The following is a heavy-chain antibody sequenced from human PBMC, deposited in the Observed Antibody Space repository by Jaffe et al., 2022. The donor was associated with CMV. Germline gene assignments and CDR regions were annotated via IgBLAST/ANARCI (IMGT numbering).Heavy chain of an antibody. CDR3: ARGGGYAVAVAEDWFDP. J-gene: IGHJ5*02. Sequence: EVQLVESGGGLVKPGGSLRLSCAASGFTFSSYSMNWVRQAPGKGLEWVSSISSSSSYIYYADSVKGRFTISRDNAKNSLYLQMNSLRAEDTAVYYCARGGGYAVAVAEDWFDPWGQGTLVTVSS. V-gene: IGHV3-21*01. CDR2: ISSSSSYI. CDR1: GFTFSSYS. D-gene: IGHD6-19*01.